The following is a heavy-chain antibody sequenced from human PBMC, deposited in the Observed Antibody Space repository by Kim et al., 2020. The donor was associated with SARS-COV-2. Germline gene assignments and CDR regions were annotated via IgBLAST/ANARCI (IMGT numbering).Heavy chain of an antibody. CDR2: ISGSDDNT. V-gene: IGHV3-23*01. CDR1: GFTFSTYA. Sequence: GGSLRLSCAASGFTFSTYAMSWVRQAPGKGLEWVSAISGSDDNTFYADSVKGRFTISRDNSKNTLYLQMNSLRAEDTAVYYCAKALKPNWYYFDYWGQGTLVTVSS. CDR3: AKALKPNWYYFDY. J-gene: IGHJ4*02. D-gene: IGHD7-27*01.